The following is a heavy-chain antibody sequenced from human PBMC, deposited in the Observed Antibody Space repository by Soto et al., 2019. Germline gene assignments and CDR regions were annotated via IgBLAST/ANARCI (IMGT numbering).Heavy chain of an antibody. V-gene: IGHV3-66*01. CDR2: IYSGGST. CDR1: GFTVSSNY. Sequence: LILSCAASGFTVSSNYMSWVRQAPGKGLEWVSVIYSGGSTYYADSVKGRFTISRDNSKNTLYLQMNSLRAEDTAVYYCARDRYYDSSGYYPFDYWGQGILVTSPQ. J-gene: IGHJ4*02. CDR3: ARDRYYDSSGYYPFDY. D-gene: IGHD3-22*01.